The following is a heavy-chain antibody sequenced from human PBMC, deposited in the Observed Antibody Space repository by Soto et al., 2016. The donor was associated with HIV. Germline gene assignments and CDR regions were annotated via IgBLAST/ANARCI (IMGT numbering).Heavy chain of an antibody. Sequence: QVQLQESGPGLVKPSETLSLTCTVSGDSINGYYWNWIRQPPGKGLEWIGYVYYSGNTKYNPSLKSRVTISLDTSKNQISLKLTSVTAADTAVYYCARGGIRDPDFDYVGPGNPGHRLL. CDR3: ARGGIRDPDFDY. J-gene: IGHJ4*02. CDR1: GDSINGYY. V-gene: IGHV4-59*01. CDR2: VYYSGNT. D-gene: IGHD3-16*01.